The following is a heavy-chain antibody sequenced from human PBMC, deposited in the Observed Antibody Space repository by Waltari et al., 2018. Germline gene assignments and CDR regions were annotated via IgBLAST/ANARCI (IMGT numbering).Heavy chain of an antibody. J-gene: IGHJ4*02. CDR1: GYTFNSSY. Sequence: QVQLVQSGAELKKPGASVKLSCKASGYTFNSSYIKWVRQAPGQGLEWMGVVNAGGDTTIYAQKVQGRVTMAWETATSTVYMELSSLRSEDTAVYYCARLGITMTPDYWGQGTLVTVSS. V-gene: IGHV1-46*02. CDR3: ARLGITMTPDY. CDR2: VNAGGDTT.